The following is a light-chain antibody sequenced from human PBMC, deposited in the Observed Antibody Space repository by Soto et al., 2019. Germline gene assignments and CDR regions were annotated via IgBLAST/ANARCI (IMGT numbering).Light chain of an antibody. J-gene: IGLJ2*01. CDR2: EVS. CDR3: SSYAGSNMVV. CDR1: SSDVGGYNY. Sequence: QSALTQPRSVSGSPGQSVTISCTGTSSDVGGYNYVSWYQQHPGKAPKLMIYEVSKRPSGVPDRFSGSKSGNTASLTVSGLQAEDEADYYCSSYAGSNMVVFGGGTKVTVL. V-gene: IGLV2-8*01.